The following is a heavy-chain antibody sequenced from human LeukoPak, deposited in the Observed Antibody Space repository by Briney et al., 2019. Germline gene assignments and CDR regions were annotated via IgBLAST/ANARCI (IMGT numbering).Heavy chain of an antibody. J-gene: IGHJ4*02. V-gene: IGHV3-48*04. CDR2: ISSSSSTI. CDR1: GFTFSSYS. D-gene: IGHD1-1*01. Sequence: AGGSLRLSCAASGFTFSSYSMNWVRQAPGKGLEWVSYISSSSSTIYYADSVKGRFTISRDNAKNSLYLQMNSLRAEDTAVYYCARESTEERPGYWGQGTLVVVSS. CDR3: ARESTEERPGY.